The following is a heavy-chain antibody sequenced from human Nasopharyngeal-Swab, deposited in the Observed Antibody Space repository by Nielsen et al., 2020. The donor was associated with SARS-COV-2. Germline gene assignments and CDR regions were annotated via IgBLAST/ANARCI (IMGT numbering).Heavy chain of an antibody. V-gene: IGHV3-13*05. CDR3: ARDCYGFSTTCNLLDY. J-gene: IGHJ4*02. CDR1: GFTFSSYD. D-gene: IGHD2/OR15-2a*01. CDR2: IGTAGDP. Sequence: GGSLRLSCAASGFTFSSYDMHWVRQATGKGLEWVSAIGTAGDPYYPGSVKGRFTISRDDAKNSLYLQMNSLRAEDTAVYYCARDCYGFSTTCNLLDYWGQGTLVTVSS.